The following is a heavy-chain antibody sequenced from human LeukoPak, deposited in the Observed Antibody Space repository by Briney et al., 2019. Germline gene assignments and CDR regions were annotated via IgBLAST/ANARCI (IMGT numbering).Heavy chain of an antibody. CDR3: ARDSRGWYLAHWFDP. Sequence: PGGSLRLSCAASGFTFSSYWMSWVRQAPGKGLEWVSSISSSSSYIYYADSVKGRFTISRDNAKNSLYLQMNSLRAEDTAVYYCARDSRGWYLAHWFDPWGQGTLVTVSS. CDR2: ISSSSSYI. CDR1: GFTFSSYW. D-gene: IGHD6-19*01. J-gene: IGHJ5*02. V-gene: IGHV3-21*01.